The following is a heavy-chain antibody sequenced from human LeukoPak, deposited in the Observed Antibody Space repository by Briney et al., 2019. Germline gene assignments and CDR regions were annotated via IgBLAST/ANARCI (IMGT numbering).Heavy chain of an antibody. J-gene: IGHJ6*03. D-gene: IGHD6-13*01. V-gene: IGHV3-48*03. CDR1: GFTFSSYE. CDR3: ARDNGRAAAGTPFGYYYYYMDV. Sequence: PGGSLRLSCAASGFTFSSYEMNWVPQAPGKGLEWGSYISISGSTIYYADSVKGRFTISRDNARNSLYLQMNSLRADDTAVYYCARDNGRAAAGTPFGYYYYYMDVWAKGTRVTVSS. CDR2: ISISGSTI.